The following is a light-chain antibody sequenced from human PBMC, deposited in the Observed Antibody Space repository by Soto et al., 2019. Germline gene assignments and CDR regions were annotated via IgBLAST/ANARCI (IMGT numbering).Light chain of an antibody. V-gene: IGKV3D-15*01. CDR2: DPS. CDR3: QQYSNRPHT. Sequence: EIVMTQSPASLSVSPGETVTLSCRASQSIGTALAWYQQKPGQAPRLLIHDPSTRATGIPARFSGSGSGTEFSLIISSLQSEDFAVYYCQQYSNRPHTFGQGTKLEIK. J-gene: IGKJ2*01. CDR1: QSIGTA.